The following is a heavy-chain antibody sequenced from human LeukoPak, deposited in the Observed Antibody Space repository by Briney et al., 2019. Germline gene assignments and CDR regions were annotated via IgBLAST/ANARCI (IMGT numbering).Heavy chain of an antibody. D-gene: IGHD6-13*01. CDR3: ARDAGIAAAAPLDY. V-gene: IGHV4-39*07. Sequence: SETLSLTCTVSGSSISSSSYYWGWIRQPPGKGLEWIGSIYYSGSTYYNPSLKSRVTISVDTSKNQFSLKLSSVTATDTAVYYCARDAGIAAAAPLDYWGQGTLVTVSS. CDR2: IYYSGST. J-gene: IGHJ4*02. CDR1: GSSISSSSYY.